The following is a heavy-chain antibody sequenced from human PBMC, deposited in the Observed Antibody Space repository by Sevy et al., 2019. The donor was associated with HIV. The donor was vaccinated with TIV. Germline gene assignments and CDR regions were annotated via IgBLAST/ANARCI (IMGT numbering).Heavy chain of an antibody. CDR3: AGLKGVVVVTAIIGWFDP. CDR2: ISGSGGST. CDR1: GFTFSSYA. J-gene: IGHJ5*02. V-gene: IGHV3-23*01. D-gene: IGHD2-21*02. Sequence: GGSLRLSCAASGFTFSSYAMSWVRQAPGKGLEWVSAISGSGGSTYYADSVKGRFTISRDNSKNTLYLQMNSLRAEDTAVYYCAGLKGVVVVTAIIGWFDPWGQGTLVTVS.